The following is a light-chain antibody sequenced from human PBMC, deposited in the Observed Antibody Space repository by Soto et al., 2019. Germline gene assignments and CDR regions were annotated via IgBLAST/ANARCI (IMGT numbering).Light chain of an antibody. CDR3: QQRNVWPPIT. Sequence: EIVLTQSPSTLSLSPGERATLSCRASQSIHTSLAWYQPKSGKPPRLVIYYSTLRANGVPDSLDGSRSGTEFTLTINSLEHEDFAAYYCQQRNVWPPITFGQGTRLEIK. CDR1: QSIHTS. J-gene: IGKJ5*01. V-gene: IGKV3-11*01. CDR2: YST.